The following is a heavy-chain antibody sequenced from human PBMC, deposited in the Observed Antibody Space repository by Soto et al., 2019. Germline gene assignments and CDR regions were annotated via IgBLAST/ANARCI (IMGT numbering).Heavy chain of an antibody. CDR1: GGSISSYY. D-gene: IGHD6-19*01. V-gene: IGHV4-59*08. CDR3: ARGVIPGYTSGWYRGYDY. Sequence: PSETLSITCTVPGGSISSYYWSWIRQPPGKGLEWIEYISYSGSTSYNPSLKSRVTISVDMSKNQFSLKLSSVTAADTAVYYCARGVIPGYTSGWYRGYDYWGQGTLVT. J-gene: IGHJ4*02. CDR2: ISYSGST.